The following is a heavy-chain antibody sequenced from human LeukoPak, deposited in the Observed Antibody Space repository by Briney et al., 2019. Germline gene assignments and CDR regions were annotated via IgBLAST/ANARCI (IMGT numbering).Heavy chain of an antibody. CDR1: RFTFRSYN. V-gene: IGHV3-21*01. J-gene: IGHJ4*02. Sequence: GGSLRLSCAASRFTFRSYNMNWVRQAPGTRPEWVSSISSSSSYIYYADSVKGRFTISRDNAKNSLYLQMNSLRAEDTALYYCARGASRADYWGQGTLVTVSS. CDR2: ISSSSSYI. CDR3: ARGASRADY.